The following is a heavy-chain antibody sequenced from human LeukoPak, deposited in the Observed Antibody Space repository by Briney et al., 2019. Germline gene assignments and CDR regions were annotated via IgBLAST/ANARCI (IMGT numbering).Heavy chain of an antibody. J-gene: IGHJ4*02. V-gene: IGHV3-30*18. D-gene: IGHD1-7*01. Sequence: GGSLRLSCAASGFTFSSYGMRWVRQAPGKGLEWVAVISYDGSNKYYADSVKGRFTISRDNSKNTLYLQMNSLIAEDTAVYYCAKGPVTGITEYWGQGTLVTVSS. CDR1: GFTFSSYG. CDR3: AKGPVTGITEY. CDR2: ISYDGSNK.